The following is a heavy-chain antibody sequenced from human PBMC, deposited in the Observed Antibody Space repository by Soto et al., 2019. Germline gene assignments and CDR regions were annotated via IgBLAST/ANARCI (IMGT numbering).Heavy chain of an antibody. J-gene: IGHJ4*02. V-gene: IGHV3-23*01. CDR3: AKDGGSYYIAYFDY. CDR2: ISGSGGST. D-gene: IGHD1-26*01. Sequence: PGGSLRLSCAASGFTFSSSAMSWVRQAPGKGLEWVSGISGSGGSTYYADSVKGRFTISRDNSKNTLHLQMNSLRAEDTAVYYCAKDGGSYYIAYFDYWGQGTLVTVSS. CDR1: GFTFSSSA.